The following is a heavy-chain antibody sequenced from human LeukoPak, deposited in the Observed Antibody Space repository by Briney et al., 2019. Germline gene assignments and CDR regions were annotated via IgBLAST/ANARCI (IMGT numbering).Heavy chain of an antibody. CDR2: ISGSGGST. J-gene: IGHJ4*02. D-gene: IGHD2-8*01. CDR1: GCTFSSYA. Sequence: GGTLRLSCAASGCTFSSYAMSWVRQAPGKGLEWVSAISGSGGSTYYADSVKGRFTISRDNSKNTLYLQMNSLRAEDTAVYYCAKEGRGVLRKCHDYWGQGTLVTVSS. V-gene: IGHV3-23*01. CDR3: AKEGRGVLRKCHDY.